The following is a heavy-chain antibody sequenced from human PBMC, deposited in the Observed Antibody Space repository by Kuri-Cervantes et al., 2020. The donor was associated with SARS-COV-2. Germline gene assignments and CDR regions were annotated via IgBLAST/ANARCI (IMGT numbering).Heavy chain of an antibody. D-gene: IGHD7-27*01. CDR3: AKDSRNWGVLDY. CDR1: GFTFSNYD. V-gene: IGHV3-30*18. CDR2: ISYDGSNK. Sequence: GESLKISCAASGFTFSNYDIHWVRQAPGKGLEWVAVISYDGSNKYYADSVKGRFTISRDNSKNTLYLQMNSLRAEDTSVYYCAKDSRNWGVLDYWGQGTLVTDSS. J-gene: IGHJ4*02.